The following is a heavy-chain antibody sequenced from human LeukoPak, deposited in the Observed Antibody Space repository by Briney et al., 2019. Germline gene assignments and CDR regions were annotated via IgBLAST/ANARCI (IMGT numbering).Heavy chain of an antibody. J-gene: IGHJ3*02. CDR2: IIPILGIA. CDR1: GGTFSSYA. Sequence: SMKVSCKASGGTFSSYAISWVRQAPGQGLEWMGRIIPILGIANYAQKFQGRVTITADKSTSTAYMELSSLRSEDTAVYYCARDSGPYYDFWSGYWDIWGQGTMVTVSS. V-gene: IGHV1-69*04. CDR3: ARDSGPYYDFWSGYWDI. D-gene: IGHD3-3*01.